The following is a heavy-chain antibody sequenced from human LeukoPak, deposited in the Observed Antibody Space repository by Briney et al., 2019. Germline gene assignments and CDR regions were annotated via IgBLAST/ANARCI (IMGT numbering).Heavy chain of an antibody. CDR1: GYTFTGYY. CDR3: ARGQYYYDGSGYLNAFDI. V-gene: IGHV1-2*02. J-gene: IGHJ3*02. CDR2: LNPNSGDT. D-gene: IGHD3-22*01. Sequence: VASVKVSCKASGYTFTGYYMHWVRQAPGQGLQWMGWLNPNSGDTNYAQKFQGRVTMTRDTSISTAYMELSRLRSDDTAVYYCARGQYYYDGSGYLNAFDIWGQGTMVTVSS.